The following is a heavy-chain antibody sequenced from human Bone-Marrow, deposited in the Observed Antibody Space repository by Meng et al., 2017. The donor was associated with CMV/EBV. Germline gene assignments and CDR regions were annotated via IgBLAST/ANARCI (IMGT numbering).Heavy chain of an antibody. CDR2: ISAYNGNT. J-gene: IGHJ4*02. CDR3: ARDKSGSVPFDY. V-gene: IGHV1-18*01. D-gene: IGHD3-10*01. Sequence: CKASGYPFTSYVISWVRPAPGQGLEWMRWISAYNGNTNYAQKLQGRVTMTTDTSTSTAYMELRSLRSDDTAVYYCARDKSGSVPFDYWGQGTLVTVSS. CDR1: GYPFTSYV.